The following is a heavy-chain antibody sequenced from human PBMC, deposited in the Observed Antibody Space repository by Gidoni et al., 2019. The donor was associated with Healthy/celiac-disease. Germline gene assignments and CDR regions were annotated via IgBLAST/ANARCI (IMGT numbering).Heavy chain of an antibody. J-gene: IGHJ5*02. Sequence: QVQLVQSGAEVKKPGASVKVSCKASGYTFTSYYMHWVRQAPGQGLEWMGIINPSGGSTSYAQKFQGRVTMTRDTSASTVYMELSSLRSEDTAVYYCARADYDFWSGYSNWFDPWGQGTLVTVSS. CDR1: GYTFTSYY. V-gene: IGHV1-46*01. CDR3: ARADYDFWSGYSNWFDP. D-gene: IGHD3-3*01. CDR2: INPSGGST.